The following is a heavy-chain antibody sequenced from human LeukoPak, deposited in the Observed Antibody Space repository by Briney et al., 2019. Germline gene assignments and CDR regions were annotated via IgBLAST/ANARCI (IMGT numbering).Heavy chain of an antibody. CDR3: ASGNTGYDRDSFDI. D-gene: IGHD5-12*01. CDR1: GGSISSGGYS. Sequence: SQTLSLTCALSGGSISSGGYSWSWVRQPPGEGLEWVGYIYHSGSTYYNPSLQSPVTISLDRSKNQFSLKLSSMTPADPAVYYCASGNTGYDRDSFDIWGQGTMVTVSS. V-gene: IGHV4-30-2*01. CDR2: IYHSGST. J-gene: IGHJ3*02.